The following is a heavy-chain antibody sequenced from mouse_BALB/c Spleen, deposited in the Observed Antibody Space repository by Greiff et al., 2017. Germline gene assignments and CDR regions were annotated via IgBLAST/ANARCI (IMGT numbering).Heavy chain of an antibody. Sequence: VKLQASGPELVKPGASVKMSCKASGYTFTDYVIRWVKQRTGQGLEWIGEIYPGSGSTYYNEKFKGKATLTADKSSNTAYMQLSSLTSEDSAVDFCGMITTYAMDYWGQGTAVTVSS. CDR3: GMITTYAMDY. CDR2: IYPGSGST. CDR1: GYTFTDYV. D-gene: IGHD2-4*01. V-gene: IGHV1-83*01. J-gene: IGHJ4*01.